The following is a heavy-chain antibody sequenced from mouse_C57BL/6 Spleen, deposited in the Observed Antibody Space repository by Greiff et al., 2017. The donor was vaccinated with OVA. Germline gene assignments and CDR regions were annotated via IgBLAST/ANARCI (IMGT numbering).Heavy chain of an antibody. J-gene: IGHJ4*01. D-gene: IGHD1-1*01. CDR1: GYAFSSSW. V-gene: IGHV1-82*01. CDR3: ARYYGSSDYAMDY. Sequence: QVHVKQSGPELVKPGASVKISCKASGYAFSSSWMNWVKQRPGKGLEWIGRIYPGDGDTNYNGKFKGKATLTADKSSSTAYMQLSSLTSEDSAVYFCARYYGSSDYAMDYWGQGTSVTVSS. CDR2: IYPGDGDT.